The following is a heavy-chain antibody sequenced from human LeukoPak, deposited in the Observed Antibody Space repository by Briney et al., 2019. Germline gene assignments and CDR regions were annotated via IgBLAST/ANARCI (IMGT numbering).Heavy chain of an antibody. J-gene: IGHJ4*02. CDR1: GFTFSSYD. CDR3: ARGGSSGPFDY. CDR2: IGTAGDT. Sequence: GGSLRLSCAASGFTFSSYDMHWVRQTTGRGLEWVSGIGTAGDTYYLGSVKGRFTISRENAKNSLYLQTNSLRAGDTAVYYCARGGSSGPFDYWGQGTLVTVSS. D-gene: IGHD1-26*01. V-gene: IGHV3-13*01.